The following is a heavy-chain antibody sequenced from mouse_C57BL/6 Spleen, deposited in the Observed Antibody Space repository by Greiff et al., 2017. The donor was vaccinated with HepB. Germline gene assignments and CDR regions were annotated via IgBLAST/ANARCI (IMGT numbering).Heavy chain of an antibody. CDR2: IDPSDSYT. D-gene: IGHD2-5*01. CDR1: GYTFTSYW. V-gene: IGHV1-69*01. CDR3: ARRYSNYASYAMDY. J-gene: IGHJ4*01. Sequence: QVQLQQPGAELVMPGASVKLSCKASGYTFTSYWMHWVKQRPGQGLEWIGEIDPSDSYTNYNQKFNGKSTLTVDKSSSTAYMQLSSLTSEDSAVYYCARRYSNYASYAMDYWGQGTSVTVSS.